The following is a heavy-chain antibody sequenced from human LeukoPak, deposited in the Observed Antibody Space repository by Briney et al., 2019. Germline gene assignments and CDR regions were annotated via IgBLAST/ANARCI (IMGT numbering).Heavy chain of an antibody. CDR1: GGSISSYY. J-gene: IGHJ4*02. V-gene: IGHV4-59*01. CDR2: IYCSGST. Sequence: SETLSLTCAVSGGSISSYYWSWIRQPPGKGLEWIGYIYCSGSTNYNPSLKSRVTISVDTSKNQFSLKLSSVTAADTAVYYCARGIWELPLDYWGQGTLVTVSS. CDR3: ARGIWELPLDY. D-gene: IGHD1-26*01.